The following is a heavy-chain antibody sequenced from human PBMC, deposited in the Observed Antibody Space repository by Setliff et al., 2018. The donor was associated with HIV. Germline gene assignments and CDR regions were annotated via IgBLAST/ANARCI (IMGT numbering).Heavy chain of an antibody. CDR3: VRGGRIDESRGYYHPLAY. J-gene: IGHJ4*02. CDR2: SNPSGRST. D-gene: IGHD3-22*01. V-gene: IGHV1-46*01. Sequence: ASVKVSCKASGYIFTTHYIHWVRQAPGQGIEWMGISNPSGRSTSYAQKFRGRVTLTRDKSTTTVYMELSSLRSDDTAVYYCVRGGRIDESRGYYHPLAYWGQGTLVTVSS. CDR1: GYIFTTHY.